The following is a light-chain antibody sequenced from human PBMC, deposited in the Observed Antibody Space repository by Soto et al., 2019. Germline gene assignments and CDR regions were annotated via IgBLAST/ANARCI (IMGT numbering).Light chain of an antibody. CDR2: KAS. V-gene: IGKV1-5*03. CDR1: QTISSW. J-gene: IGKJ1*01. Sequence: DIRLSQSPSTLSGSVSERVPITCRASQTISSWLAWDQQRPGKAPKLLIYKASTLKSGVPSRFSGSGSGTDFTLTISRLEPEDFAVYWCQQYDSSPRTFGQGTKVDIK. CDR3: QQYDSSPRT.